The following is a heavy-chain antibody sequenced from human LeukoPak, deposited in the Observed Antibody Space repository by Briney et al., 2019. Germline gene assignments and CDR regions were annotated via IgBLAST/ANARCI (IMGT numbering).Heavy chain of an antibody. Sequence: SETLSLTCAVSGGSISSSNWWSWVRQPPGKGLEWIGEIYHSGSTNYNPSLKSRVTISVDKSKNQFSLKLSSVTAADTAVYYCARRAYSSSSISGTGFDPWGQGTLVTVSS. J-gene: IGHJ5*02. CDR3: ARRAYSSSSISGTGFDP. D-gene: IGHD6-6*01. CDR2: IYHSGST. CDR1: GGSISSSNW. V-gene: IGHV4-4*02.